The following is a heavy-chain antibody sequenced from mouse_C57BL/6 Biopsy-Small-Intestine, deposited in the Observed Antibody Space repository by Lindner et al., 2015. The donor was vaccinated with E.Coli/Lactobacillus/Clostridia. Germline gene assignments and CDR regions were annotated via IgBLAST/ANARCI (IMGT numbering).Heavy chain of an antibody. J-gene: IGHJ3*01. CDR2: INPSSGYT. V-gene: IGHV1-4*01. D-gene: IGHD1-1*01. CDR3: ARPRGSSYWFAY. Sequence: VQLQESGAELARPGASVKMSCKASGYTFTSYTMHWVKQRPGQGLEWIGYINPSSGYTKYNQRFKGKATFTADTSSNTAYMQLSSLTTEDSAIYYCARPRGSSYWFAYWGQGTLVTVSA. CDR1: GYTFTSYT.